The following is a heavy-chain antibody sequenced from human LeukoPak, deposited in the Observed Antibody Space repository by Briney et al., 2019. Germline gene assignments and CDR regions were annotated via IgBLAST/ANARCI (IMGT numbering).Heavy chain of an antibody. CDR2: ISGSGGST. J-gene: IGHJ3*02. Sequence: PGVSLRLSCAASGFTFSSYAMSWVRQAPGKGLEWVSAISGSGGSTYYADSVKGRFTISRDNSKNTLYLQMNSLRAEDTAVYYCAKQAGYSSSWLNAFDIWGQGTMVTVSS. CDR1: GFTFSSYA. D-gene: IGHD6-13*01. V-gene: IGHV3-23*01. CDR3: AKQAGYSSSWLNAFDI.